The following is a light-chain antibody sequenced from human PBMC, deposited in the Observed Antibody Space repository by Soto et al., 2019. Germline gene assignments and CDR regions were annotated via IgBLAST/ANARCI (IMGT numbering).Light chain of an antibody. Sequence: EIVFTQSPATLSLSPGDTATLSCRASQGVSSNLAWYQQKSGQAPRLLIYGASTRATGVPARFSGSGSGTEFTLTISRLQSEDFAVYYCQQYYNWRPRFGQGTKVDIK. CDR3: QQYYNWRPR. CDR2: GAS. J-gene: IGKJ1*01. V-gene: IGKV3-15*01. CDR1: QGVSSN.